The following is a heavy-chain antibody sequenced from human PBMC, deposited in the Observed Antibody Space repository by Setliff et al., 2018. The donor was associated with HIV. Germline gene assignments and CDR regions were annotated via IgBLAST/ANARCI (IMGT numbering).Heavy chain of an antibody. CDR3: ATYADRESNRFDP. V-gene: IGHV4-34*01. J-gene: IGHJ5*02. CDR2: INHGGST. D-gene: IGHD3-10*01. Sequence: SETLSLTCAVYGGSFSGYYWSWIRQPPGKGLEWIGEINHGGSTDSNPSLKSRVTISVDTSKNQFSLKLSSVTAADTAVYYCATYADRESNRFDPWGQGILVTVSS. CDR1: GGSFSGYY.